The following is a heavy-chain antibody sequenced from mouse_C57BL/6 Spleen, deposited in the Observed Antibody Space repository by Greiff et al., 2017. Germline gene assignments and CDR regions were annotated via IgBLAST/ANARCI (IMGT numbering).Heavy chain of an antibody. Sequence: VKLVASGPGLVAPSQSLSITCTVSGFSLTSYAISWVRQPPGKGLEWLGVIWPGRGTNYNSALKSRLSISKDNSKSQVFLKMNSLQTDDTARYYCARAYSNYNAMDYWGQGTSVTVSS. CDR1: GFSLTSYA. D-gene: IGHD2-5*01. CDR3: ARAYSNYNAMDY. J-gene: IGHJ4*01. V-gene: IGHV2-9-1*01. CDR2: IWPGRGT.